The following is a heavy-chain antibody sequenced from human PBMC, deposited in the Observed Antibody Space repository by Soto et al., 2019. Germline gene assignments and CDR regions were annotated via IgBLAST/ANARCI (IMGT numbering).Heavy chain of an antibody. J-gene: IGHJ6*02. CDR3: ARVPDV. CDR2: IYHSGST. V-gene: IGHV4-30-2*01. CDR1: GGSISSGGYS. Sequence: QLQLQESGSGLVKPSQTLSLTCAVSGGSISSGGYSWSWIRQPPGKGLEWIGYIYHSGSTYYHPSPXRXXTISVDRSKNQFSLKLSSVTAADTAVYYCARVPDVWGQGTTVTVSS.